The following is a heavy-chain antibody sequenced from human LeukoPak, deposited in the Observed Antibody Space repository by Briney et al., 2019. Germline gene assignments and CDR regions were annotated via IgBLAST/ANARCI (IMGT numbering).Heavy chain of an antibody. V-gene: IGHV3-48*03. J-gene: IGHJ6*02. CDR1: GFTFSSYE. CDR3: ARGGRIAVAGPKDYYYYGMDV. CDR2: ISSSGSTI. D-gene: IGHD6-19*01. Sequence: GGSLRLSCAASGFTFSSYEMNWVRQAPGKGLEWVSYISSSGSTIYYADSVKGRFTISRDNAKNSLYLQMNSLRAEDTAVYYCARGGRIAVAGPKDYYYYGMDVWGQGTTVTVSS.